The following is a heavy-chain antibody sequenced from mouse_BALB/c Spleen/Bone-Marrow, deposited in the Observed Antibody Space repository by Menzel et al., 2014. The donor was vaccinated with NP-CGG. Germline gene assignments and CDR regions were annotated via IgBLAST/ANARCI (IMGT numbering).Heavy chain of an antibody. CDR3: ARSGDSSSYGFAY. CDR1: GYTFTSYD. Sequence: QVQLKESGPELVKPGALVKISRKASGYTFTSYDINWVKQGPGQGLEWIGWIYPGDGSTKYNEKFKGKATLTADKSSSTAYMQLSSLTSENSAVYFCARSGDSSSYGFAYWGQGTLVTVSA. J-gene: IGHJ3*01. D-gene: IGHD3-2*01. V-gene: IGHV1S56*01. CDR2: IYPGDGST.